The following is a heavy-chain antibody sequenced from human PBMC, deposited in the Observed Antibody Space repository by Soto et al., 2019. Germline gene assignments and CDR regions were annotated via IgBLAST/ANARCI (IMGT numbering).Heavy chain of an antibody. CDR2: IWDDGSNE. CDR1: GFTFNNYG. V-gene: IGHV3-33*01. CDR3: ARAYHPLGVATTYYFDH. D-gene: IGHD5-12*01. J-gene: IGHJ4*02. Sequence: GGSLRLSCAASGFTFNNYGMHWVRQAPGKGLEWVAVIWDDGSNEYYGDSVKGRFTISRDNSKNTVYLQMSSLRAEDTAVYYCARAYHPLGVATTYYFDHWGQGTLVTVSS.